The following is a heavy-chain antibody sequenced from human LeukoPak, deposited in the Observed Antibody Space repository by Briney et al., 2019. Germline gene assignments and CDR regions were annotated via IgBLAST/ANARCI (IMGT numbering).Heavy chain of an antibody. J-gene: IGHJ3*02. Sequence: KPSETLSLTCTVSGGSISSSSYYWGWIRQPPGKGLEWIGSIYYSGSTYYNPSLKSRVTISVDTSKNQFSLKLSSVTAADTAVYYCARDGSSSSRGVVSLDAFDIWGQGTMITVSS. CDR2: IYYSGST. CDR1: GGSISSSSYY. V-gene: IGHV4-39*07. D-gene: IGHD6-6*01. CDR3: ARDGSSSSRGVVSLDAFDI.